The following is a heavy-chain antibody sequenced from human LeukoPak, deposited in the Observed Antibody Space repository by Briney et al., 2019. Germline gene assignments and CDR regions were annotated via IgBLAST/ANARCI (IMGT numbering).Heavy chain of an antibody. CDR2: INPNSGNT. V-gene: IGHV1-2*02. J-gene: IGHJ1*01. CDR3: ASSYYDILTGYYLEYFQH. D-gene: IGHD3-9*01. CDR1: GYTFTGYY. Sequence: ASVKVSCKASGYTFTGYYMHWVRQAPGQGLEWMGWINPNSGNTHYTQKFQDRVTMTRDTSISTAYMELSSLESDDTAIYYCASSYYDILTGYYLEYFQHWGQGTLVTVSS.